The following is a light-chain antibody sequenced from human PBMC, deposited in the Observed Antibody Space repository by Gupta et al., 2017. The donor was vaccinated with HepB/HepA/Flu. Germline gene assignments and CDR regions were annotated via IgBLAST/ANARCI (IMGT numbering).Light chain of an antibody. CDR2: DVS. V-gene: IGLV2-14*01. Sequence: QSALTHPASVSGSPGQSITIPCTGTSSDVGGYNYVSWYQQHPGNAPKLMIYDVSNRPSGVSNRFSGSKSGNTASLTISGLQAEDEADYYCSSYTSSSTYVFGTGTKVTVL. J-gene: IGLJ1*01. CDR3: SSYTSSSTYV. CDR1: SSDVGGYNY.